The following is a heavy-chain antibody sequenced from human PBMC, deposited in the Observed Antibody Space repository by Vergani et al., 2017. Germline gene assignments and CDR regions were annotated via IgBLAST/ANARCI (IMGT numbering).Heavy chain of an antibody. D-gene: IGHD5-12*01. J-gene: IGHJ3*02. CDR1: GFTFSSYA. Sequence: QVQLVESGGGVVQPGRSLRLSCAASGFTFSSYAMHWVRPAPGKGLEWVAVISYDGSNKYYADSVKGRFTISRDNSKNTLYLQMNSLRAEDTAVYYCARGSGYDYVEEGVAFDIWGQGTMVTVSS. V-gene: IGHV3-30-3*01. CDR2: ISYDGSNK. CDR3: ARGSGYDYVEEGVAFDI.